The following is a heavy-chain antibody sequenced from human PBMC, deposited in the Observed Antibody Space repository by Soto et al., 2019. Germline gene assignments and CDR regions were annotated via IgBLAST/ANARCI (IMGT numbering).Heavy chain of an antibody. CDR3: ARDLSSGWKNWFDP. CDR2: INPNSGGT. Sequence: ASVKVSCKASGFTFTSSTVQWVRQARGQGLEWMGWINPNSGGTNDAQKFQDGVTMTRDTSISTAYMELSRLRSDGTAVYYCARDLSSGWKNWFDPWGQGTLVTVSS. D-gene: IGHD6-19*01. J-gene: IGHJ5*02. V-gene: IGHV1-2*02. CDR1: GFTFTSST.